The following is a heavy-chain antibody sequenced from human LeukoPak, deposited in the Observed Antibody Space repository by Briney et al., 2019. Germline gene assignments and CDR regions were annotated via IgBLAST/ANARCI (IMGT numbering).Heavy chain of an antibody. CDR3: ARRFGARYSYGYYYYYMDV. D-gene: IGHD5-18*01. V-gene: IGHV1-69*05. CDR2: IIPIFGTA. CDR1: GGTFSSYA. J-gene: IGHJ6*03. Sequence: GSSVKVSCKASGGTFSSYAISWVRQAPGQGLEWMGGIIPIFGTANYAQKLQGRVTMTTDTSTSTAYMELRSLRSDDTAVYYCARRFGARYSYGYYYYYMDVWGKGTTVTVSS.